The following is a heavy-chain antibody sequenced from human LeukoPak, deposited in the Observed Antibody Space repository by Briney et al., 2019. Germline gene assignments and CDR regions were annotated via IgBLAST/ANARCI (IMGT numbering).Heavy chain of an antibody. V-gene: IGHV3-48*04. CDR2: ISSSGSTI. CDR3: AELGITMIGGV. J-gene: IGHJ6*04. Sequence: GGSLRLSCAASGSTFSSYSMNWVRQAPGKGLEWVSYISSSGSTIYYADSVKGRFTISRDNAKNSLYLQMNSLRAEDTAVYYCAELGITMIGGVWGKGTTVTISS. D-gene: IGHD3-10*02. CDR1: GSTFSSYS.